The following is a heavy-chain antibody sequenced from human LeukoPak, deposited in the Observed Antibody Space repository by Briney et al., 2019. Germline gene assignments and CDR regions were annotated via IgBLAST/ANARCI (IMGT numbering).Heavy chain of an antibody. CDR1: GFTLSSYW. D-gene: IGHD3-3*01. Sequence: GGSLRLSCAASGFTLSSYWMSWVRQAPGKGLEWVANIKQDGSEKYYVDSVKGRFTISRDNAKNSLYLQMNSLRAEDTAVYYCARDNRGLRSWGQGTLVTVSS. V-gene: IGHV3-7*01. J-gene: IGHJ5*02. CDR3: ARDNRGLRS. CDR2: IKQDGSEK.